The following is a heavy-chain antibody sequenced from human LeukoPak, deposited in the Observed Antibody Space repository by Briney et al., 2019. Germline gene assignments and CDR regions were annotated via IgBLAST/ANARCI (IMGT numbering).Heavy chain of an antibody. V-gene: IGHV3-74*01. Sequence: PGGSLRLSCAASEFTFSTYCMHWVRQAPGKGLVWVSRINSDGTNTDYADSVKGRFTISRDNAKDSLYLQMNSLRAEDTAVYYCVRESIGFDYWGQGTLVTVSS. CDR2: INSDGTNT. CDR1: EFTFSTYC. D-gene: IGHD2-15*01. J-gene: IGHJ4*02. CDR3: VRESIGFDY.